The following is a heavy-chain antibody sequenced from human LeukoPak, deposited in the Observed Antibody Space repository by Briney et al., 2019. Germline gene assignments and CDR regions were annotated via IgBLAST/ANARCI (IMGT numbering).Heavy chain of an antibody. V-gene: IGHV3-48*03. CDR1: GFTFSSYE. D-gene: IGHD3-22*01. Sequence: GGSLRLSCAASGFTFSSYEMNWVRQAPGKGLEWLSYISSSGSAIYYADSVKGRFTISRDNAKHSLYLQMNSLRAEDTAVYYCAKGGYFYDSSDAYWGQGTLVTVSS. J-gene: IGHJ4*02. CDR2: ISSSGSAI. CDR3: AKGGYFYDSSDAY.